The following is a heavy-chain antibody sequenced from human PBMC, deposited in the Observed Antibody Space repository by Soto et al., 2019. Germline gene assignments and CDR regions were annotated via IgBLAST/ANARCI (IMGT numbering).Heavy chain of an antibody. CDR3: TTDQVYDYGDYNPNLTYYYYGIDV. CDR2: IKSKTDGGTT. CDR1: GFTFSNAW. D-gene: IGHD4-17*01. V-gene: IGHV3-15*07. J-gene: IGHJ6*02. Sequence: EVQLVESGGGLVKPGGSLRLSCAASGFTFSNAWMNWVRQAPGKGLEWVGRIKSKTDGGTTDYAAPVKGRFTISRDDSKNTLYLQMNSLKTEDTAVYYCTTDQVYDYGDYNPNLTYYYYGIDVSGQGTTVTVSS.